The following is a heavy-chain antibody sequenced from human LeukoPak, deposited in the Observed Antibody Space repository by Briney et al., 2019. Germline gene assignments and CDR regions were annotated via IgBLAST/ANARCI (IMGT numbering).Heavy chain of an antibody. CDR3: AREGSGSYYIPFDY. J-gene: IGHJ4*02. Sequence: PSETLSLTCTVSGGSISSYYWSWIRQPPGKGLEWLSCIYYSGSTNYNPSLKSRVTISVDTSKNQFSLKLSSVTAADTAVYYCAREGSGSYYIPFDYWGQGTLVSVSP. CDR1: GGSISSYY. CDR2: IYYSGST. V-gene: IGHV4-59*01. D-gene: IGHD3-10*01.